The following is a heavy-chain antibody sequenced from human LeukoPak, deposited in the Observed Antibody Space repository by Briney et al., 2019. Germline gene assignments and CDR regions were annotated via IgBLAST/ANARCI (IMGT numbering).Heavy chain of an antibody. Sequence: GESLKISCKGSGYSFTSYWIGWVRQMPEKGLEWMGIIYPGDSDTRYSPSFQGQVTISADKSISTAYLQWSSLKASDTAMYYCARQMVAANNWFDPWGQGTLVTVSS. CDR2: IYPGDSDT. D-gene: IGHD2-15*01. CDR1: GYSFTSYW. CDR3: ARQMVAANNWFDP. J-gene: IGHJ5*02. V-gene: IGHV5-51*01.